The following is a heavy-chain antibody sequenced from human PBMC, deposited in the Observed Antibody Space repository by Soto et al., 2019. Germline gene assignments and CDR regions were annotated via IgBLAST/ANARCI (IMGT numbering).Heavy chain of an antibody. Sequence: WGSLRLSCAASGFTFSSYAMHWVRQAPGKGLEGVAVISYDGSNKYYADSVKGRFTICRDNSKNSLYLQMNSLRAEDTAVYYCARDGINYDILTGYRSLDYWGQGTMVTVSS. CDR3: ARDGINYDILTGYRSLDY. CDR1: GFTFSSYA. V-gene: IGHV3-30-3*01. CDR2: ISYDGSNK. D-gene: IGHD3-9*01. J-gene: IGHJ4*02.